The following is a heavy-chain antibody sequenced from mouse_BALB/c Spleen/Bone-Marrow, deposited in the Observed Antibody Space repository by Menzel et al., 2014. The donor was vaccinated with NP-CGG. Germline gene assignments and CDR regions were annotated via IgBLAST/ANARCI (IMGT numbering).Heavy chain of an antibody. CDR2: INPYNGAT. CDR3: ATDRYDEDYAMDY. D-gene: IGHD2-14*01. Sequence: EVQLQESGPELVKPGASVKISCKASGYSFTDYYMHWVKQSHVKSLERIGRINPYNGATSYNQNFKDKASLTVDKSSTTAYMELHSLTSEDSAVYYCATDRYDEDYAMDYWGQGTSVTVSS. J-gene: IGHJ4*01. CDR1: GYSFTDYY. V-gene: IGHV1-26*01.